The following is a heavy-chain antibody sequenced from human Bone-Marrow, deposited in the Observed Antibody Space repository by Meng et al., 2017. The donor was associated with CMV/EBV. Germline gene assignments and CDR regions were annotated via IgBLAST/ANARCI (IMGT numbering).Heavy chain of an antibody. CDR2: INHSGST. Sequence: SETLSLTCAVYGGSFSGYYWSWIRQPPGKGLEWIGEINHSGSTNYNPSLKSRVTISVDTSKNQFSLKLSSVTAADTAVYYCASNRIVVVPAAMDYYYYYGMDVWGQGPTVTVSS. V-gene: IGHV4-34*01. CDR1: GGSFSGYY. D-gene: IGHD2-2*01. J-gene: IGHJ6*02. CDR3: ASNRIVVVPAAMDYYYYYGMDV.